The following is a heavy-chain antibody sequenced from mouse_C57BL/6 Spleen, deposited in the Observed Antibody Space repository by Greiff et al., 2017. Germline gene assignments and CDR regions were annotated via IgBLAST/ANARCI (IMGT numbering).Heavy chain of an antibody. CDR3: ARSIAYDNYEAMDY. Sequence: QVQLQQPGAELVMPGASVKLSCKASGYTFTSYWMHWVKQRPGQGLEWIGEIDPSDSYTNYNQKFKGKSTLTVDKSSSTAYMQLSSLTSEDSAVDYYARSIAYDNYEAMDYWGQGTSVTVSS. V-gene: IGHV1-69*01. CDR1: GYTFTSYW. J-gene: IGHJ4*01. CDR2: IDPSDSYT. D-gene: IGHD2-10*02.